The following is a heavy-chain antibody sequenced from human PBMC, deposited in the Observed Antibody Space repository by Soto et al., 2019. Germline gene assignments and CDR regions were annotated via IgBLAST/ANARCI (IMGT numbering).Heavy chain of an antibody. CDR2: ISNYNGIT. CDR3: AESMGGSGTYVS. V-gene: IGHV1-18*01. J-gene: IGHJ4*02. CDR1: GYIFTSYG. D-gene: IGHD3-10*01. Sequence: QVELVQSGAEVKKPGASVKVSCKASGYIFTSYGISWVRQAPGEGLEWMGWISNYNGITNYAQKVQGRVTLTAASSSSTDYMELRSLRSDATAVYYCAESMGGSGTYVSWGQGTLVTVSS.